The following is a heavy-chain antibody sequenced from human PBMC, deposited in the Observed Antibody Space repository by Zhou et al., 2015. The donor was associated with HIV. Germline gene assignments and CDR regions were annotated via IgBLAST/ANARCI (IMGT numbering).Heavy chain of an antibody. V-gene: IGHV1-58*01. Sequence: QLVQSGTEVKKPGSSVRVSCKASGFTFTRSAVQWVRQVRGQRLEWIGWIVIGSGNTNFAQKVQERVTITRDMSTSTAYMELSSLKSEDTAVYYCAAQSYYDSSGYDPLDFWGQGTLVTVSS. CDR3: AAQSYYDSSGYDPLDF. J-gene: IGHJ4*02. CDR1: GFTFTRSA. CDR2: IVIGSGNT. D-gene: IGHD3-22*01.